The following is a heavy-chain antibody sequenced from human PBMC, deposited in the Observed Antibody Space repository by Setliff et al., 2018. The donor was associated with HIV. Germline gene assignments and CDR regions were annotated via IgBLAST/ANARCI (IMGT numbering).Heavy chain of an antibody. V-gene: IGHV4-38-2*01. J-gene: IGHJ5*02. CDR2: IFHSGST. D-gene: IGHD1-1*01. Sequence: SETLSLTCAVSGYSIRSGYYWGWIRQSPGKGLEWIGSIFHSGSTYTSPSLRSRVTMSVDTSRNQFSLNLNSVTAADTAVYYCARWMTSRINRRHLRGDWFDPWGQGTPYGHRLL. CDR1: GYSIRSGYY. CDR3: ARWMTSRINRRHLRGDWFDP.